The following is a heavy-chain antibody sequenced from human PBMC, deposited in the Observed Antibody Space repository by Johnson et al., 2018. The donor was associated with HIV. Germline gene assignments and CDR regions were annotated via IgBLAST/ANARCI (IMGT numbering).Heavy chain of an antibody. D-gene: IGHD4-23*01. J-gene: IGHJ3*02. CDR1: GFTFSTYG. V-gene: IGHV3-33*03. CDR3: ASQRWKQGDAFDI. CDR2: MWYDGSNK. Sequence: QVQLVESGGGVVRPGGSLRLSCAASGFTFSTYGMHWVRQAPGKGLEWVAVMWYDGSNKYYADSVKGRFTISRDNAKNSLYLQMNSLRAEDTALYYCASQRWKQGDAFDIWGQGTMVTVSS.